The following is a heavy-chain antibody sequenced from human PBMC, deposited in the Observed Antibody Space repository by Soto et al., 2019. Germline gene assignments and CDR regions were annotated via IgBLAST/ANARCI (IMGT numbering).Heavy chain of an antibody. J-gene: IGHJ3*02. CDR1: GGSTSSYY. D-gene: IGHD6-13*01. Sequence: SETLSLTCTVSGGSTSSYYWSWIRQPPGKGLEWIGYIYYSGSTNYNPSLKSRVTISVDTSKNQFSLKLSSVTAADTAVYYCARRYSSAFDIWGQGTMVT. CDR2: IYYSGST. V-gene: IGHV4-59*08. CDR3: ARRYSSAFDI.